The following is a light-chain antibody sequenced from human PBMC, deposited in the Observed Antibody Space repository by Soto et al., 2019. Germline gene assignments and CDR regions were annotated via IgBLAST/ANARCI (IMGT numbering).Light chain of an antibody. V-gene: IGKV3D-11*02. CDR3: QQRSNWQLT. CDR2: DAS. J-gene: IGKJ4*01. Sequence: EIVLTQSPATLSLSPGERATLSCRASQSVSSYLAWYQQKPGQAPRLLIYDASNRATDIPARFSGSGPGTDFTLTISSLEPEDFAVYYCQQRSNWQLTFGGGTKVEIK. CDR1: QSVSSY.